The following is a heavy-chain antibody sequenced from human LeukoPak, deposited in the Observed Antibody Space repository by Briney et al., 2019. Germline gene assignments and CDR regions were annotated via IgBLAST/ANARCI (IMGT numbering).Heavy chain of an antibody. CDR3: AKARGPIKWELDY. V-gene: IGHV3-7*01. CDR2: IKQDGSEK. CDR1: GFTFSNYW. Sequence: GGSLRLSCAASGFTFSNYWMSWVRQAPGKGLEWVANIKQDGSEKYYVDSVKGRFTISRDNSKNTLYLQMNSLRAEDTAVYYCAKARGPIKWELDYWGQGTLVTVSS. J-gene: IGHJ4*02. D-gene: IGHD1-26*01.